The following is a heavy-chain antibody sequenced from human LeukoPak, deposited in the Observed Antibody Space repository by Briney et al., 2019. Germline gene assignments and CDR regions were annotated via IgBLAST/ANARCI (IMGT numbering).Heavy chain of an antibody. CDR2: IYTSGST. D-gene: IGHD6-6*01. CDR1: GGSISSYY. Sequence: SETQSLTCTVSGGSISSYYWSWIRQPAGKGLEWIGRIYTSGSTNYNPSLKSRVTMSVDTSKNQFSLKLSSVTAADTAVYYCARDVVAARRQYYFDYWGQGTLVTVSS. J-gene: IGHJ4*02. V-gene: IGHV4-4*07. CDR3: ARDVVAARRQYYFDY.